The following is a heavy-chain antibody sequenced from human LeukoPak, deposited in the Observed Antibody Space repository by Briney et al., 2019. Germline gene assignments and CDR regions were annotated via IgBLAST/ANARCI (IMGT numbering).Heavy chain of an antibody. J-gene: IGHJ6*03. CDR2: INHSGST. CDR1: GGSFSGYY. V-gene: IGHV4-34*01. CDR3: ARGVPYYYGSGSYYYYYYYMDV. Sequence: SETLSLTCAVYGGSFSGYYWSWIRQPPGKGLEWIGEINHSGSTNYNPSLKSRVTISVDKSKNQFSLKLSSVTAADTAVYYCARGVPYYYGSGSYYYYYYYMDVWGKGTTVTVSS. D-gene: IGHD3-10*01.